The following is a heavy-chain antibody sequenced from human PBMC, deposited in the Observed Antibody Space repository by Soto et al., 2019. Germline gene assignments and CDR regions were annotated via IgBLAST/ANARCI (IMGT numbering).Heavy chain of an antibody. CDR2: INHSGST. D-gene: IGHD4-17*01. J-gene: IGHJ5*02. CDR1: GGSFSGFY. Sequence: SETLSLPYAVFGGSFSGFYWSWIRQPPGKGLEWIGEINHSGSTNYNPSLKSRVTISVDTSKNQFSLKLSSVTAADTAVYYCARDNPLPNYGGNSEPWFDPWGQGTLVTVSS. V-gene: IGHV4-34*01. CDR3: ARDNPLPNYGGNSEPWFDP.